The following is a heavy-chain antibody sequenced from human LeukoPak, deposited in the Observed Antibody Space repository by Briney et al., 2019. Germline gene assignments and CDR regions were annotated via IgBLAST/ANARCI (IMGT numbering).Heavy chain of an antibody. Sequence: GGSLRLSCAASGFTFSSYGIHWVRQAPGKGLEWVAVISYDGSNKYYAGSVKGRFTISRDNSKSTLYLQMNSLRAEDTAVYYCARVRPGSNYVDFDYWGQGTLVTVSS. V-gene: IGHV3-30*03. J-gene: IGHJ4*02. CDR3: ARVRPGSNYVDFDY. CDR2: ISYDGSNK. CDR1: GFTFSSYG. D-gene: IGHD4-11*01.